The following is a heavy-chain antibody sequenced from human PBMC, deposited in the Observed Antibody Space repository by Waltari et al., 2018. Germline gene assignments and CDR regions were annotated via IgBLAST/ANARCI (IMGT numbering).Heavy chain of an antibody. Sequence: QLQLQESGPGLVKPSETLSLTCTVSGGSISSSSYYWGWIRQPPGKGLEWIGRIYYSGSTYSNPSLKSRVTISVDTSKNQFSLKLSSVTAADTAVYYCARQPKRGMDVWGQGTTVTVSS. J-gene: IGHJ6*02. V-gene: IGHV4-39*07. CDR3: ARQPKRGMDV. D-gene: IGHD6-25*01. CDR1: GGSISSSSYY. CDR2: IYYSGST.